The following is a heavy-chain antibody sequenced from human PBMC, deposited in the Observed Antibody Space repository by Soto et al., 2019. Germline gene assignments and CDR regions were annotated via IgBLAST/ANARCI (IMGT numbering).Heavy chain of an antibody. Sequence: PSQTLSLACPVYGLSVRGQICTSICETPGAGLQWIGQINHSGSASYNPSLKSRVTISVHTSNSQFSLELSSVTAADTAVYYCARGLITGSHYSGGWYYFDSWGQGTQVTVS. J-gene: IGHJ4*02. CDR2: INHSGSA. V-gene: IGHV4-34*01. CDR3: ARGLITGSHYSGGWYYFDS. D-gene: IGHD6-19*01. CDR1: GLSVRGQI.